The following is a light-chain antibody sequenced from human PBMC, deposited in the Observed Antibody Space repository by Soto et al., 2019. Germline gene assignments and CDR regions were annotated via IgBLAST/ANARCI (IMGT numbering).Light chain of an antibody. CDR1: SXDVGGYDY. Sequence: QSALTQPASVSGSPGQSITISCTGTSXDVGGYDYVSWYQQHPGKAPKLIIYEVSNRPSGISNRFSGSKSGNTASLTISGLQAEDEADYYCTSYTSSSARVFGTGTKVTVL. V-gene: IGLV2-14*01. CDR3: TSYTSSSARV. J-gene: IGLJ1*01. CDR2: EVS.